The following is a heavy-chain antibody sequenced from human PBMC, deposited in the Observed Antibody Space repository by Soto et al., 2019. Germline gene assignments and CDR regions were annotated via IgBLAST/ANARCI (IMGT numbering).Heavy chain of an antibody. D-gene: IGHD3-10*01. CDR2: IYYSGST. J-gene: IGHJ4*02. V-gene: IGHV4-59*08. CDR3: ARHNYGSGSTYFDY. Sequence: QVQLQESGPGLVKPSETLSLTCTVSGGSISSYYWSWIRQPPGKGLEWIGYIYYSGSTNYNPSLKSRCTIPVDTSKNQFSLKLNSMPAADTAVYYCARHNYGSGSTYFDYWGQGTLVTVSS. CDR1: GGSISSYY.